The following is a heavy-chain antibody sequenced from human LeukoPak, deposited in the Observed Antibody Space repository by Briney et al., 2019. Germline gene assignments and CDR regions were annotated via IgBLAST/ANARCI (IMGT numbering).Heavy chain of an antibody. CDR3: ARERYLPSGGYYYMDV. J-gene: IGHJ6*03. Sequence: PGGSLRLSCVAYGTTFDRYSMGWVRQAPGKGLEWVSYISSGSNTRLYAESVKGRFTISRDNSNDSLFLQMNSLRAEDSAVYYCARERYLPSGGYYYMDVWGKGTTVTLSS. CDR2: ISSGSNTR. V-gene: IGHV3-48*04. CDR1: GTTFDRYS. D-gene: IGHD5-12*01.